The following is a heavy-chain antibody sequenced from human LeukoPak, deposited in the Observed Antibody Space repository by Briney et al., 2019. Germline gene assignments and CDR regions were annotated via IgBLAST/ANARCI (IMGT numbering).Heavy chain of an antibody. D-gene: IGHD2-8*01. V-gene: IGHV3-21*01. Sequence: GGSLRLSCAASGFTFSSYSMNWVRQAPGKGLEWVSSISSSSSYIYYADSVKGRFTISRDNAKNSLYLQMNSLRAEDTAVYYCARAGYCTNGVCSWAYYYYMDVWGKGTTVTVSS. CDR3: ARAGYCTNGVCSWAYYYYMDV. CDR2: ISSSSSYI. J-gene: IGHJ6*03. CDR1: GFTFSSYS.